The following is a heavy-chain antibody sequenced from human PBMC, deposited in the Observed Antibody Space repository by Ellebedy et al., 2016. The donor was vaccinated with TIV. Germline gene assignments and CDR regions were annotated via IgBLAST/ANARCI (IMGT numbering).Heavy chain of an antibody. D-gene: IGHD4-17*01. CDR3: ARLTTLATGTGYYFDY. Sequence: GRFTISRDNAKNSLYLQMNSLRAEDTAVYYCARLTTLATGTGYYFDYWGQGTLVTVSS. V-gene: IGHV3-11*06. J-gene: IGHJ4*02.